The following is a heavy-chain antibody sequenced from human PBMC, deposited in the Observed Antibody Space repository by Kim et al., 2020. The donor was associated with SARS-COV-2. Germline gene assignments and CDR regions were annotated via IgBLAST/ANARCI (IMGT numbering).Heavy chain of an antibody. CDR2: ISSGRSDI. Sequence: GGSLRLSCAASGFTFSSYSMNWVRQAPGKGLEWVSSISSGRSDIYYADSVKGRFTISRDNAKNSLYLQMNSLRAEDTAVYYCARGRGGYPGGYYYGMDVWGQGTTLTVPS. V-gene: IGHV3-21*01. J-gene: IGHJ6*01. CDR3: ARGRGGYPGGYYYGMDV. CDR1: GFTFSSYS. D-gene: IGHD3-16*01.